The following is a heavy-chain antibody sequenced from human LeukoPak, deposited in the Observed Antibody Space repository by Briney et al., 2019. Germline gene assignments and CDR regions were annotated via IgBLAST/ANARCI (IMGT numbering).Heavy chain of an antibody. CDR1: GYTFTGSY. Sequence: GASVKVSCQASGYTFTGSYMHWVRQAPAQGLEWMGWINPNSGGTNYAQKVQGRVTMTRDTSISTAYMELSRLRSDDTAVYYCARDLSGWYKDAFDIWGQGTMVTVSS. V-gene: IGHV1-2*02. CDR3: ARDLSGWYKDAFDI. CDR2: INPNSGGT. D-gene: IGHD6-19*01. J-gene: IGHJ3*02.